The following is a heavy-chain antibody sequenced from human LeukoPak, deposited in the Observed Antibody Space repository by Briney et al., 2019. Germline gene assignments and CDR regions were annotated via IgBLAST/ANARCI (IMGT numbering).Heavy chain of an antibody. V-gene: IGHV1-18*01. Sequence: GASVKVSCKASGYTFTSYGISWVRQAPGQGLEWMGWISAYNGNTNYAQKLQGRVTMTTDTSTSTAYMELRSLRSEDTAVYYCARDPGPRQQLVPSDFDYWGQGTLVTVSS. CDR1: GYTFTSYG. D-gene: IGHD6-13*01. J-gene: IGHJ4*02. CDR3: ARDPGPRQQLVPSDFDY. CDR2: ISAYNGNT.